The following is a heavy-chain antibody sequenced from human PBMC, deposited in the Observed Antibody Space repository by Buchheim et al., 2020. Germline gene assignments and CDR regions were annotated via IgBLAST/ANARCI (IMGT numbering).Heavy chain of an antibody. J-gene: IGHJ4*02. D-gene: IGHD2-2*01. CDR1: GGSISSSNW. CDR2: IYHSRRT. CDR3: ASIGYCSSTSWYADY. Sequence: QVQLQESGPALLKPSGTLYLTCAVSGGSISSSNWWSWVRQPPGKGLEWIGEIYHSRRTNYNPSLKSRITISVNTSKNQFSLKLSSVTAADTSVDYGASIGYCSSTSWYADYWGQGTL. V-gene: IGHV4-4*02.